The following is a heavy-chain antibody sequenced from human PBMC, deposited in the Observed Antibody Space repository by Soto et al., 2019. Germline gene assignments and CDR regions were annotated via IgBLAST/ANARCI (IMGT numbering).Heavy chain of an antibody. CDR3: ARVDAVTTFGTGYYYYMDV. CDR1: GGSISSYY. Sequence: SETLSLTCTVSGGSISSYYWSWIRQPPGKGLEWIGYIYYSGSTNYNPSLKSRVTISVDTSKNQFSLKLSSVTAADTAVYYCARVDAVTTFGTGYYYYMDVWGKGTTVTVSS. CDR2: IYYSGST. V-gene: IGHV4-59*01. D-gene: IGHD3-16*01. J-gene: IGHJ6*03.